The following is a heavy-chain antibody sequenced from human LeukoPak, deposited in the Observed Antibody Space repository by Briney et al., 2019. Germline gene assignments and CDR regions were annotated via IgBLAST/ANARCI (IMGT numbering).Heavy chain of an antibody. CDR1: GNYW. J-gene: IGHJ4*02. CDR3: ARGGVASLDY. Sequence: GGSLRLSCAASGNYWMHWVRQVPGKGLLWVSRINDVSGSTYADSVKGRFTISRDNAKNMLYLQMNSLRAEDTAVYYCARGGVASLDYWGQGTLVTVSS. V-gene: IGHV3-74*01. D-gene: IGHD3-3*01. CDR2: INDVSGS.